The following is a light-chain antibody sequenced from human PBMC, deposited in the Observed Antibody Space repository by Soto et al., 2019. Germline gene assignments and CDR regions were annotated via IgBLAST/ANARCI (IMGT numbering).Light chain of an antibody. J-gene: IGLJ3*02. V-gene: IGLV1-44*01. CDR3: AVWDGGPDGHWV. Sequence: QSVLTQPPSASGTPGQRVTISCAGSSANIGSNTVNWYQQLPGTAPKLLIYTNNQRPSGVPDRFSGSKSATSASLAISGLQSEDEADYYCAVWDGGPDGHWVFGGGTKLTVL. CDR2: TNN. CDR1: SANIGSNT.